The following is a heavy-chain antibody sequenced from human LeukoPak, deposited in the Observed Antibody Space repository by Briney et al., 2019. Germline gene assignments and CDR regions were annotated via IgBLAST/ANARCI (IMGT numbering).Heavy chain of an antibody. Sequence: PSETLSLTCTVSGGSISSYYWTWIRQPAGKGLEWIGRIYTSGSTNYNPSLKSRVTISVDTSKNQFSLKLSSVTAADTAVYYCAREEGYCSSTSCYYYMDVWGKGTTVTVSS. D-gene: IGHD2-2*01. CDR3: AREEGYCSSTSCYYYMDV. J-gene: IGHJ6*03. CDR2: IYTSGST. CDR1: GGSISSYY. V-gene: IGHV4-4*07.